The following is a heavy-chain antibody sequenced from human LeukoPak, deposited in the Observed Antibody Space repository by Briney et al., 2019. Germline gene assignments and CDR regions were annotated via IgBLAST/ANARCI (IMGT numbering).Heavy chain of an antibody. V-gene: IGHV4-34*01. CDR1: GGSFSGYY. J-gene: IGHJ4*02. D-gene: IGHD2-2*01. CDR3: ARGRDIVVVPAARIGFDY. CDR2: INHSGST. Sequence: SETLSLTCAVYGGSFSGYYWSWIRQPPGKGLEWIGEINHSGSTNYNLSLKSRVTISVDTSKNQFSLKLSSVTAADTAVYYCARGRDIVVVPAARIGFDYWGQGTLVTVSS.